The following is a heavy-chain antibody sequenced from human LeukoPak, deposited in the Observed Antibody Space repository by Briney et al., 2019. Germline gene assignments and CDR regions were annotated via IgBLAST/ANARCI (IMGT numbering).Heavy chain of an antibody. J-gene: IGHJ4*02. D-gene: IGHD6-6*01. CDR1: GFTFSGDV. CDR3: AREYSSSSGRAFDY. V-gene: IGHV3-21*01. CDR2: ILGSGSEM. Sequence: GGSLRLSCAASGFTFSGDVMHWVRQAPGKGLEWVASILGSGSEMFYADSVKGRFIISRDNAQNTVYLQMSSLRLEDTAVYYCAREYSSSSGRAFDYWGQGTLVTASS.